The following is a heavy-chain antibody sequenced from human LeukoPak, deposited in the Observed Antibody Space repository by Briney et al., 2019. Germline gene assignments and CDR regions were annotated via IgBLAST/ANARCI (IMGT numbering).Heavy chain of an antibody. CDR3: ARGWSYSAFDY. Sequence: SETLSLTCAVYGGPFSGYYWSWIRQPPGKGLEWIGEINHSGSTNYNPSLKSRVTISVDTSKNQFSLKLSSVTAADTAVYYCARGWSYSAFDYWGQGTLVTVSS. V-gene: IGHV4-34*01. CDR2: INHSGST. D-gene: IGHD3-10*01. J-gene: IGHJ4*02. CDR1: GGPFSGYY.